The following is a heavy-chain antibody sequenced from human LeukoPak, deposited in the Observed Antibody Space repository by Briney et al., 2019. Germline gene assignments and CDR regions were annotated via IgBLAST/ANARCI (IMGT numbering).Heavy chain of an antibody. CDR3: AKDKATVTWFDY. D-gene: IGHD4-17*01. V-gene: IGHV3-23*01. J-gene: IGHJ4*02. Sequence: PGGSLRLSCAASGFTFSSYAMSWVRQAPGKGLEWVSAISGSGGTTYYADSVKGRFTISRDNSKNTLYLQMNSLRAEDTALYYCAKDKATVTWFDYWGQGTLVTVSS. CDR2: ISGSGGTT. CDR1: GFTFSSYA.